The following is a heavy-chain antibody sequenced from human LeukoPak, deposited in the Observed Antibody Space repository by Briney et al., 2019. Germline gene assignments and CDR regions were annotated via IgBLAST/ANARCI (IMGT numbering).Heavy chain of an antibody. Sequence: SETLSLTCTVSGGSISSYYWSWIRQPAGKGLEWIGRIYTSGSTNYNPSLKSRVTMSVDTSKNQFSLKLSSVTAADTAVYYCARGLLWFGELPARGPPSQQNAFDIWGQGTMVTVSS. D-gene: IGHD3-10*01. CDR1: GGSISSYY. CDR3: ARGLLWFGELPARGPPSQQNAFDI. J-gene: IGHJ3*02. CDR2: IYTSGST. V-gene: IGHV4-4*07.